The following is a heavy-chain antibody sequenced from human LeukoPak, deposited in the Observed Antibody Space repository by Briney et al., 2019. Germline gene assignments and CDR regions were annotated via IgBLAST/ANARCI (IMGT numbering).Heavy chain of an antibody. J-gene: IGHJ4*02. Sequence: ASVKVSCMASVYTFTTYGIAWVRRAPGQGLEWVGWISTYNGDTGYAQKFQGRVTMTRDTSTNTAYMELRGLRSDDTAVYYCXXXXARGSYYFDYWGQGTLVTVSS. V-gene: IGHV1-18*01. CDR2: ISTYNGDT. CDR3: XXXXARGSYYFDY. CDR1: VYTFTTYG. D-gene: IGHD3-10*01.